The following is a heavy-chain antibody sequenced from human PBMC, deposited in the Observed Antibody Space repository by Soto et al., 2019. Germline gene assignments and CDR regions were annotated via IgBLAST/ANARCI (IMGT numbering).Heavy chain of an antibody. CDR1: GYAFRCYL. Sequence: NLYRKSVGYAFRCYLFNCLLKATGQGLEWMGWMNPNSGNTGYAQKFQGRVTMTRNTSISTAYMELSSLRSEDTSVYYCARTIYGDDVDYWGQGTLVTVPS. CDR2: MNPNSGNT. J-gene: IGHJ4*02. CDR3: ARTIYGDDVDY. D-gene: IGHD4-17*01. V-gene: IGHV1-8*01.